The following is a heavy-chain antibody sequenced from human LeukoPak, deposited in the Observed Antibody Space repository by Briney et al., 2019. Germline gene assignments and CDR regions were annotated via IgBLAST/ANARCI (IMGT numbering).Heavy chain of an antibody. CDR2: IGTAGDT. J-gene: IGHJ6*02. D-gene: IGHD6-13*01. Sequence: PGGSLRLSCAASGFTFSRYDMHWVRQATGKGLEWVSGIGTAGDTYYAGSVKGRFTISRENAKNSLYLQMNSLTAGDTAVYYCAKAPFDYSGGWFVGLDVWGQGTTVTVSS. V-gene: IGHV3-13*01. CDR1: GFTFSRYD. CDR3: AKAPFDYSGGWFVGLDV.